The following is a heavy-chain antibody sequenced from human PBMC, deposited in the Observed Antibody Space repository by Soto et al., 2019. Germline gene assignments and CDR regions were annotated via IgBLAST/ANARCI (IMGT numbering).Heavy chain of an antibody. J-gene: IGHJ6*02. V-gene: IGHV3-11*01. D-gene: IGHD5-12*01. Sequence: GESLRLSCAASGFTFSDYYMSWIRQAPGKGLEWVSYISSSGSTIYYSDSVHGLFTISRGNAKNSLYLQFNNLRADGTAVSDCARGGPEVATNSSYYYSMDVWCQGTTVTVS. CDR1: GFTFSDYY. CDR3: ARGGPEVATNSSYYYSMDV. CDR2: ISSSGSTI.